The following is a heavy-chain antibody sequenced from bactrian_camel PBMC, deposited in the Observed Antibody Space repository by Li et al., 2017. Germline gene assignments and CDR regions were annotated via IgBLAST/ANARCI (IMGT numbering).Heavy chain of an antibody. V-gene: IGHV3S31*01. CDR2: IMQDSPRA. CDR3: VSQDNTDYAWY. D-gene: IGHD4*01. Sequence: VQLVESGGGSAQPGESLRLSCVASGFTFKNFPMTWVRQRPGQGLEWVASIMQDSPRAEYSDSVKGRFTISRDNTKKVLYLQLDSLKPEDTAVYYCVSQDNTDYAWYWGQGTQVTVS. CDR1: GFTFKNFP. J-gene: IGHJ4*01.